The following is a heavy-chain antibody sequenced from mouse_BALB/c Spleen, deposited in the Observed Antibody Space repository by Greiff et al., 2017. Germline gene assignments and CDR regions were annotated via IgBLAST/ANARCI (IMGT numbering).Heavy chain of an antibody. CDR2: INPGSGGT. Sequence: QVQLKQSGAELVRPGTSVKVSCKASGYAFTNYLIEWVKQRPGQGLEWIGVINPGSGGTNYNEKFKGKATLTADKSSSTAYMQLSSLTSDDSAVYFCARGYDGSFDYWGQGTTLTVSS. CDR1: GYAFTNYL. CDR3: ARGYDGSFDY. J-gene: IGHJ2*01. D-gene: IGHD2-3*01. V-gene: IGHV1-54*01.